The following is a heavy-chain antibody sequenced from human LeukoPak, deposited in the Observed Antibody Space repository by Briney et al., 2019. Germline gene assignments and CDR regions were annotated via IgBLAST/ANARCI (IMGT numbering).Heavy chain of an antibody. D-gene: IGHD2/OR15-2a*01. CDR1: GFTFDDYG. CDR3: ARDMTYFYYFDY. J-gene: IGHJ4*02. Sequence: GGSLRLSCAASGFTFDDYGMSWVRQAPGKGLEWVSGINWNGGSTGYADSVKGRFTISRDNAKNSLFLQMNSLRAEDTAVYYCARDMTYFYYFDYWGQGTLVTVSS. CDR2: INWNGGST. V-gene: IGHV3-20*04.